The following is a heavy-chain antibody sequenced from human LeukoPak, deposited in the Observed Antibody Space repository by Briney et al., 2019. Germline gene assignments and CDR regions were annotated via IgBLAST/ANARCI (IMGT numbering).Heavy chain of an antibody. CDR3: AKINYYDSSGPSIDAFDI. CDR1: GFTFSNYA. V-gene: IGHV3-23*01. D-gene: IGHD3-22*01. J-gene: IGHJ3*02. Sequence: PGGSLRLSCAASGFTFSNYAMTWVHQSPGKGLEWVSGISGSGFSTYYAGSVKGRFTISRDNSKNTLYLQMNSLRAEDTAVYYCAKINYYDSSGPSIDAFDIWGQGTKVTVSS. CDR2: ISGSGFST.